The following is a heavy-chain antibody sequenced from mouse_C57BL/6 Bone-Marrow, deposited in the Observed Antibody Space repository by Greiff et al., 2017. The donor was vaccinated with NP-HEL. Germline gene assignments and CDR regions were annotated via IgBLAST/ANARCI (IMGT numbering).Heavy chain of an antibody. J-gene: IGHJ1*03. CDR1: GYTFTTYP. D-gene: IGHD1-1*01. CDR2: FHPYNDDT. CDR3: ARRRDYGSDWYFDV. V-gene: IGHV1-47*01. Sequence: VQLQQSGAELVKPGASVQMSCKASGYTFTTYPIEWMKQNHGKSLEWIGNFHPYNDDTKYNEKFKGKATLTVEKSSSTVYLELSRLTSDDSAVYYCARRRDYGSDWYFDVWGTGTTVTVSS.